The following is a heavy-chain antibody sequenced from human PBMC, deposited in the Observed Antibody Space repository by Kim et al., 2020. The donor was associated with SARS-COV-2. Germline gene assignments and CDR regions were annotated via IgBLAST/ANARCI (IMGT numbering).Heavy chain of an antibody. D-gene: IGHD1-26*01. CDR2: LWYDGSNK. CDR1: GFTFSSYG. Sequence: GGSLRLSCAASGFTFSSYGMHWVRQAPGKGLEWVAVLWYDGSNKYYADSVKGRFTISRDNSKNTLYLQMNSLRAEDTAVYYCARASKIVGATRTYGMDVWGQGTTVTVSS. CDR3: ARASKIVGATRTYGMDV. J-gene: IGHJ6*02. V-gene: IGHV3-33*01.